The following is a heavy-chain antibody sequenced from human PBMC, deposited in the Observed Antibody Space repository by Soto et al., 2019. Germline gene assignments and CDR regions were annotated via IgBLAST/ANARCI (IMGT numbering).Heavy chain of an antibody. Sequence: QLQLQESGPGLVKPSETLSLTCTVSGGSISSSSYYWGWIRQPPGKGLEWIGSIYYSGSTYYNPSLKSRVTISVDTSKNQFSLKLSSVTAADTAVYYCARQVAPLAALDYWGQGTLVTVSS. CDR1: GGSISSSSYY. CDR3: ARQVAPLAALDY. J-gene: IGHJ4*02. V-gene: IGHV4-39*01. D-gene: IGHD6-6*01. CDR2: IYYSGST.